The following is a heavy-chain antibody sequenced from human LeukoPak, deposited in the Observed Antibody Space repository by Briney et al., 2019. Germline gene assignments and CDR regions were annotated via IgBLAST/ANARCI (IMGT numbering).Heavy chain of an antibody. D-gene: IGHD3-10*01. CDR2: ISAYNGNT. V-gene: IGHV1-18*01. J-gene: IGHJ6*03. CDR3: ARAPMHMVRAVIGLDYYYMDV. Sequence: ASVKVSCKASGYTFTSYGISWVRQAPGQGLEWMGWISAYNGNTNYAQKLQGRVTMSTDTSTSTGYMELRSLRSDDTAVYYCARAPMHMVRAVIGLDYYYMDVWGKGTTVTVSS. CDR1: GYTFTSYG.